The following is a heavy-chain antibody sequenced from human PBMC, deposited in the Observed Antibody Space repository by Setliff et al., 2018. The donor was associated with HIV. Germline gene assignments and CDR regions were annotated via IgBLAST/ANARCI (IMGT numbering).Heavy chain of an antibody. V-gene: IGHV4-39*01. CDR2: LYDTGRT. CDR1: GGSVRSSSYY. CDR3: VNSGYDGDYYYYYMDV. D-gene: IGHD5-12*01. J-gene: IGHJ6*03. Sequence: SETLSLTCSVSGGSVRSSSYYWGWIRQPPGKGLEWIGTLYDTGRTYYNPPLKSRVSIFVDTTKNEFSLNLRSVTAADTAVYFCVNSGYDGDYYYYYMDVWGKGTTVTV.